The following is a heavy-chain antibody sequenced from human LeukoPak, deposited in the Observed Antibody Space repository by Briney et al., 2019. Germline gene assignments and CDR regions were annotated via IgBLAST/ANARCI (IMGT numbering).Heavy chain of an antibody. CDR1: GLSVSGYW. Sequence: GGSLRLSCAASGLSVSGYWLTWVRQAPGKGLEWVADIKQDGSEKNYVDSVKGRFTVSRDNADNSLYLEMTNLRVEDTAVYFCASRYCTGVNCFAASYMCMDVWGKGTTVTVSS. V-gene: IGHV3-7*01. J-gene: IGHJ6*03. CDR3: ASRYCTGVNCFAASYMCMDV. CDR2: IKQDGSEK. D-gene: IGHD2-8*02.